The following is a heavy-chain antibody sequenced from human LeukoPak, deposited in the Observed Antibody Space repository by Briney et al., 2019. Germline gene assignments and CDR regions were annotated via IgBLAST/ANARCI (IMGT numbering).Heavy chain of an antibody. CDR3: AREDGYSSSWYSDY. D-gene: IGHD6-13*01. J-gene: IGHJ4*02. CDR1: GFTFSDYY. Sequence: PGGSLRLSCAASGFTFSDYYMSWIRQAPGKGLEWVSDISSTSIYTNYAGSVKGRFTISRDNAKNSLYLQMNSLRAEDTAVYYCAREDGYSSSWYSDYWGQGTLVTVSS. CDR2: ISSTSIYT. V-gene: IGHV3-11*05.